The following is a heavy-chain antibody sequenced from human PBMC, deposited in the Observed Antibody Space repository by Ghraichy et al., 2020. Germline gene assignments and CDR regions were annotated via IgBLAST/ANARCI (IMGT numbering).Heavy chain of an antibody. CDR1: GVSISSSSYY. CDR3: ASKPSYSSGWYHNWFDP. CDR2: IYYSGST. D-gene: IGHD6-19*01. J-gene: IGHJ5*02. V-gene: IGHV4-39*01. Sequence: SQTLSLTCTVSGVSISSSSYYWGWIRQPPGKGLEWIGSIYYSGSTYYNPSLKSRVTISVDTSKNQFSLKLSSVTAADTAVYYCASKPSYSSGWYHNWFDPWGQGTLVTVSS.